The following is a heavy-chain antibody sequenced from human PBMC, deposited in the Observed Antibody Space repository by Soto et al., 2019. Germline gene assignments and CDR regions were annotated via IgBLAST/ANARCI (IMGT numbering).Heavy chain of an antibody. CDR1: GGSISSGSYY. D-gene: IGHD3-22*01. V-gene: IGHV4-39*01. Sequence: PSETLSLTCTVSGGSISSGSYYWDWIRQPPGKGLEWIGNVYYSGSTNYNPSPESRVTISVDTSKNQFSLKLSSVTAADTAVYYCARQTDSYYTFDAFDIWGQGTMVTVSS. J-gene: IGHJ3*02. CDR3: ARQTDSYYTFDAFDI. CDR2: VYYSGST.